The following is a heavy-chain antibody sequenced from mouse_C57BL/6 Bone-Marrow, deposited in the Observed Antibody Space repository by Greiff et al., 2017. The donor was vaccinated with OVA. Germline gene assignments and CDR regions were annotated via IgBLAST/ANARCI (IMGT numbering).Heavy chain of an antibody. J-gene: IGHJ3*01. CDR1: GYAFSSSW. D-gene: IGHD1-1*01. V-gene: IGHV1-82*01. CDR3: ASNYYGSSYEAY. CDR2: IYPGDGDT. Sequence: QVQLQQSGPELVKPGASVKISCKASGYAFSSSWMNWVKQRPGKGLEWIGRIYPGDGDTNYNGKFKGKATLTADKSSSTAYMQLSSLTSEDSAVYFCASNYYGSSYEAYWGQGTLVTVSA.